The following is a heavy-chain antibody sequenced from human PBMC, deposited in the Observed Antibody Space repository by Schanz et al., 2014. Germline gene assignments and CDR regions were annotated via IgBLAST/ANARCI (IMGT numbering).Heavy chain of an antibody. Sequence: QVQLQESGPGLVKPSETLSLTCTVSGGSISSFYWSWIRQPAGKGLEWIGRIYTNGSTKYNPSLKCRVTMSVDTSKNQFPLKVTSVTAADTAVYYCARHLVNAYGMDVWGQGTAVTVSS. CDR1: GGSISSFY. CDR2: IYTNGST. D-gene: IGHD3-3*02. CDR3: ARHLVNAYGMDV. V-gene: IGHV4-4*07. J-gene: IGHJ6*02.